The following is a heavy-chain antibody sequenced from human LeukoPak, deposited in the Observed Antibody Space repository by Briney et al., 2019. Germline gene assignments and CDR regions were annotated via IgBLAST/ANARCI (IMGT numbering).Heavy chain of an antibody. V-gene: IGHV4-34*01. CDR3: ARAMFYYYYGMDV. CDR2: INHSGGT. D-gene: IGHD3-10*02. Sequence: SETLSLTCAVYGGSFSGYYWSWIRQPPGKGLEWIGEINHSGGTNYNPSLKSRVTISVDTSKNQFSLKLSSVTAADTAVYYCARAMFYYYYGMDVWGQGTTVTVSS. J-gene: IGHJ6*02. CDR1: GGSFSGYY.